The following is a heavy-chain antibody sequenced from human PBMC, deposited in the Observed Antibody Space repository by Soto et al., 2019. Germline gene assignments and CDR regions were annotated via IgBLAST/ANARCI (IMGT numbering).Heavy chain of an antibody. Sequence: PGGSLRLSCAASGFTFSSYEMNWVRQAPGKGLEWVSYISSSGSTIYYADSVKGRFTISRDNAKNSLYLQMNSLRAADTAVYYCARDLYPRTGGAFDYWGQGTLVTVSS. CDR1: GFTFSSYE. J-gene: IGHJ4*02. CDR3: ARDLYPRTGGAFDY. CDR2: ISSSGSTI. V-gene: IGHV3-48*03. D-gene: IGHD3-10*01.